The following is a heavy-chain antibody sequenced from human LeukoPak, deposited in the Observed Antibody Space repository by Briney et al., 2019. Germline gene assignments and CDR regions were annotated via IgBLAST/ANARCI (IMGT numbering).Heavy chain of an antibody. CDR1: GGSFSGYY. D-gene: IGHD3-10*01. CDR2: INHSGST. Sequence: PSETLSLTCAVYGGSFSGYYWSWIRQPPGKGPEWIGEINHSGSTNYNPSLKSRVTISVDTSKNQFSLKLSSVTAADTAVYYCARGRITMVRGVTKGWPPDYWGQGTLVTVSS. CDR3: ARGRITMVRGVTKGWPPDY. J-gene: IGHJ4*02. V-gene: IGHV4-34*01.